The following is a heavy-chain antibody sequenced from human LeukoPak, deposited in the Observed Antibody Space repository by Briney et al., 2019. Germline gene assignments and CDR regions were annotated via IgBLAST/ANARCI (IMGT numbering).Heavy chain of an antibody. CDR1: GFTFSSYS. D-gene: IGHD3-22*01. CDR2: ISSSSSYI. V-gene: IGHV3-21*01. Sequence: PGGSLRLSCAASGFTFSSYSMNWVRQAPGKGLEWVSSISSSSSYIYYADSVKGRFTISRDNAKNSLYLQMNSLRAEDTAVYYCARPPSYDSSGYYSNPFDYWGQGTLATVSS. CDR3: ARPPSYDSSGYYSNPFDY. J-gene: IGHJ4*02.